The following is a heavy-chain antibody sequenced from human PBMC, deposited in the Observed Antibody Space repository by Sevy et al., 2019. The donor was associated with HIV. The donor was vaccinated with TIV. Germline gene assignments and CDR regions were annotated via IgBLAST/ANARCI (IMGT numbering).Heavy chain of an antibody. Sequence: SETLSLTCAVYGGSFSGYYWSWIRQPPGKGLEWIGEINHSGSTNYNPSLKSRGTISVDTSKNQFALKLSSVTAADTAVYYCARGVRGVIISYYYYMDVWGKGTTVTVSS. V-gene: IGHV4-34*01. D-gene: IGHD3-10*01. J-gene: IGHJ6*03. CDR3: ARGVRGVIISYYYYMDV. CDR2: INHSGST. CDR1: GGSFSGYY.